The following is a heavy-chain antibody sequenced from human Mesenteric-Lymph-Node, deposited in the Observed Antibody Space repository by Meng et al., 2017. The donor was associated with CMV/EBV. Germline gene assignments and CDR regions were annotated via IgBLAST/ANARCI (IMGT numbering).Heavy chain of an antibody. CDR2: VIPVLGII. V-gene: IGHV1-69*10. CDR1: GGTFSRNA. CDR3: ASRGGWHYYYYYGMDV. Sequence: SVKVSCKASGGTFSRNAISWVRQAPGHGLEWMGGVIPVLGIINYAQKFQGRAKITADKSTSTAYMELSSLRSEDTAVYYCASRGGWHYYYYYGMDVWGQGTTVTVSS. J-gene: IGHJ6*02. D-gene: IGHD5-24*01.